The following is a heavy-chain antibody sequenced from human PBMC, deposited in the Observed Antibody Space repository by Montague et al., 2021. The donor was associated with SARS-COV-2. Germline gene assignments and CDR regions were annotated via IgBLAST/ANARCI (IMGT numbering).Heavy chain of an antibody. CDR2: ITSSSDYI. CDR3: ARGEMATISESFDL. J-gene: IGHJ3*01. D-gene: IGHD5-24*01. V-gene: IGHV3-21*01. Sequence: SLRLSCAASGLTFSSYSMVWVRQAPGKGLEWESSITSSSDYIHYAVSVKGRFTISRDNDRNSLYLLMNSLRAEDTAVYYCARGEMATISESFDLWGQGTMVTVSS. CDR1: GLTFSSYS.